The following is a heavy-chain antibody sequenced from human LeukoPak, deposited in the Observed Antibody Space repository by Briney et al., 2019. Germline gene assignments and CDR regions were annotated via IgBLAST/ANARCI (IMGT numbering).Heavy chain of an antibody. J-gene: IGHJ4*02. CDR2: ISSSGRTI. D-gene: IGHD2-21*02. CDR3: ARAQTYGDSRLLLDY. CDR1: GFTLSSYE. V-gene: IGHV3-48*03. Sequence: PGGSLRLSCAASGFTLSSYEMNWVRQAPGKGLEWVSYISSSGRTIYYADSVKGRFSLSRDKAKNSLYLQMNSLRVEDTALYYCARAQTYGDSRLLLDYWGQGTLVTVSS.